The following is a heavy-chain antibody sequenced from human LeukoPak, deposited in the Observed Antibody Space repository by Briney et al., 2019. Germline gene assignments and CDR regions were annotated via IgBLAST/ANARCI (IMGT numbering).Heavy chain of an antibody. V-gene: IGHV4-38-2*02. J-gene: IGHJ3*02. CDR3: ASNSRLGPQYSSSWYPINAFDI. Sequence: SQTLSLTCTVSGGSISSGYYWGWIRPPPGKGLEWIGSIYHSGSTYYNPSLKSRVTISVDTSKNQFSLKLSSVTAADTAVYYCASNSRLGPQYSSSWYPINAFDIWGQGTMVTVSS. CDR2: IYHSGST. CDR1: GGSISSGYY. D-gene: IGHD6-13*01.